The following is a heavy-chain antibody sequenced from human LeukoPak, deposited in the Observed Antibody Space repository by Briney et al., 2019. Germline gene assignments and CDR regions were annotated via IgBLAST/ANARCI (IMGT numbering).Heavy chain of an antibody. CDR3: AKDHSSSWYESDY. CDR1: GFTFSSYA. CDR2: ISGSGGST. Sequence: GGSLRLSCAASGFTFSSYAMSWVRKAPGKGLEWVSAISGSGGSTYYADSVKGRFTISRDNSKNTLYLQMNSLRAEDTAVYYCAKDHSSSWYESDYWGQGTLVTVSS. D-gene: IGHD6-13*01. J-gene: IGHJ4*02. V-gene: IGHV3-23*01.